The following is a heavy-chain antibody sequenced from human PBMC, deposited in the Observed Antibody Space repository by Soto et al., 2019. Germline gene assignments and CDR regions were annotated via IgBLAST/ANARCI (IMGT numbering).Heavy chain of an antibody. D-gene: IGHD2-15*01. J-gene: IGHJ2*01. CDR2: ITYDGNNK. V-gene: IGHV3-30*18. CDR1: GFTFSSYG. CDR3: AKAWDFVVVGWYSGL. Sequence: QVQLVESGGGVVQPGRSLRLSCAASGFTFSSYGMHWVRQAPGKGLEWVAVITYDGNNKYYADSVKGRFTISRDNSKNTLFLQMNSLRAEDTAVYYCAKAWDFVVVGWYSGLWGRGTLVTVSS.